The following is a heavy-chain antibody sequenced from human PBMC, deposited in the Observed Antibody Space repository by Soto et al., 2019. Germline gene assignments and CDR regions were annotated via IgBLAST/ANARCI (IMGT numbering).Heavy chain of an antibody. CDR1: GFTFSSYG. J-gene: IGHJ6*02. CDR2: ISYDGSNK. CDR3: AKDRVNWNNHYGMVV. D-gene: IGHD1-1*01. V-gene: IGHV3-30*18. Sequence: QVQLVESGGGVVQPGRSLRLSCAASGFTFSSYGIHWVRQAPGKGLEWVAVISYDGSNKEYADSVKGRFTISRDNSKDTLDLQMNSLIAEDTAVYYCAKDRVNWNNHYGMVVWGQGTTVTVSS.